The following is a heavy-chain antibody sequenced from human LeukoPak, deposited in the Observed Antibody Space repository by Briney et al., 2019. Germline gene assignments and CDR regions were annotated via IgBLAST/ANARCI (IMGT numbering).Heavy chain of an antibody. CDR2: IYYSGST. CDR1: GGSISSYY. Sequence: PSETLSLTCTVSGGSISSYYWSWIRQPPGKGLEWIGYIYYSGSTNYNPSLKSRVTISVDTSKNQFSLKLSSVTAADTAVYYCAREGCSSTSCYRLYYYYYMDVWGKGTTVTVSS. CDR3: AREGCSSTSCYRLYYYYYMDV. D-gene: IGHD2-2*01. V-gene: IGHV4-59*12. J-gene: IGHJ6*03.